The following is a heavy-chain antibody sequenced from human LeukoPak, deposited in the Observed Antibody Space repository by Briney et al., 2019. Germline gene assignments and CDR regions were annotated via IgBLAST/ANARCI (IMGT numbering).Heavy chain of an antibody. CDR2: INPSGGST. CDR1: GYTFTSYY. D-gene: IGHD2-15*01. V-gene: IGHV1-46*01. Sequence: ASVKVSCKASGYTFTSYYMHWVRQAPGQGLEWMGIINPSGGSTSYAQKFQGRVTMTRDMSTSTVYMELSSLRSEDTAVYYCARDLLSGAGVGGKAYYYYYMDVWGKGTTVTVSS. J-gene: IGHJ6*03. CDR3: ARDLLSGAGVGGKAYYYYYMDV.